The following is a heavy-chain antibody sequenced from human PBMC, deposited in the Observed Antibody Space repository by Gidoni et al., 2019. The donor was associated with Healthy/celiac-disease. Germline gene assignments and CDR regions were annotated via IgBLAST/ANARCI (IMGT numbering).Heavy chain of an antibody. CDR1: RGSSSGYY. CDR3: ARGRRQAGRNWFDS. CDR2: INHSEST. Sequence: QVQLQQWGAGLLTPPETLSPTSAVYRGSSSGYYWSWIRQPPGKGLGWIGEINHSESTNYNPTLKSRITISIDTSKNQFSLKLSSVTAADTDVYYCARGRRQAGRNWFDSWGQGTLVTVSS. D-gene: IGHD5-12*01. J-gene: IGHJ5*01. V-gene: IGHV4-34*01.